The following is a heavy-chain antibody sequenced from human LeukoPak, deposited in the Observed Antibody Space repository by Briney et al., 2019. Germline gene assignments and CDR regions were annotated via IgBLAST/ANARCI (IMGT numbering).Heavy chain of an antibody. Sequence: GGSLRLSCAASGFFFSNYGMHWVRQAPGKGLEWVAVIWYDGTNKYYADSVKGRFTISRDNSKNTLYLQMNSLRAEDTAVYYCARIGGDRHPIEYWGQGTLVTVSS. CDR2: IWYDGTNK. D-gene: IGHD2-21*02. CDR3: ARIGGDRHPIEY. CDR1: GFFFSNYG. J-gene: IGHJ4*02. V-gene: IGHV3-33*08.